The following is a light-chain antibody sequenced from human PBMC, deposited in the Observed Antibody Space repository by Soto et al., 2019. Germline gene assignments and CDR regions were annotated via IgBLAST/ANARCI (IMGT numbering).Light chain of an antibody. CDR1: SSDVGGHKY. CDR2: EVS. CDR3: SSYGGAYTYV. V-gene: IGLV2-8*01. Sequence: QSVLTQPPSASGSLGSSVTISCTGTSSDVGGHKYVSWYQHHPGKAPKLILFEVSQRPSGVPHRFSGSKSGNTASLTVSGLQAEDEADYYCSSYGGAYTYVFGSGTKVTVL. J-gene: IGLJ1*01.